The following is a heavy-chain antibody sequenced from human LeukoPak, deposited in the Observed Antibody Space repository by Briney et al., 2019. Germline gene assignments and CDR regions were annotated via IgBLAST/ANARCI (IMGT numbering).Heavy chain of an antibody. V-gene: IGHV1-2*02. D-gene: IGHD6-25*01. CDR3: AINKAAKSLDY. CDR1: GYTFIDSF. Sequence: ASVKVSCKASGYTFIDSFMHWVRQAPGQGPEWMGWINPISGDTNYAQKFQGRVTMTRDTSISTGYMELSRLRFDDTAVYYCAINKAAKSLDYWGQGTLVTVSS. J-gene: IGHJ4*02. CDR2: INPISGDT.